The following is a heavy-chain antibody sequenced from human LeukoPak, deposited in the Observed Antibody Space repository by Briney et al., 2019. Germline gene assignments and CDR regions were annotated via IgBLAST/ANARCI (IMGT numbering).Heavy chain of an antibody. J-gene: IGHJ3*02. CDR1: GFTFSNFW. V-gene: IGHV3-7*03. CDR3: AKAPGGRGALPYDAFDI. Sequence: PGGSLRLSCAASGFTFSNFWMNWVRQAPGKGLEWVANIKQDGNEKYYVDSVKGRFTISRDNSKNTLYLQMNSLRAEDTAVYYCAKAPGGRGALPYDAFDIWGQGTMVTVSS. D-gene: IGHD3-10*01. CDR2: IKQDGNEK.